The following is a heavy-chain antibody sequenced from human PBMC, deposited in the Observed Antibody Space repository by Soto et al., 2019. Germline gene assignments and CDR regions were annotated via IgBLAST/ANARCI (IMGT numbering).Heavy chain of an antibody. CDR2: ISTGGRI. CDR3: ATSKRTFHY. CDR1: GFNFSDNY. Sequence: QVQLVESGGGLVKPGGSLRLSCAASGFNFSDNYMTWIRQAPGKGLEWLSYISTGGRIYYAESVTGRFTTSRDNTKNSLYLQMNSLRVEDTAIYFCATSKRTFHYWGQGTLVTVSS. V-gene: IGHV3-11*01. J-gene: IGHJ4*02. D-gene: IGHD2-2*01.